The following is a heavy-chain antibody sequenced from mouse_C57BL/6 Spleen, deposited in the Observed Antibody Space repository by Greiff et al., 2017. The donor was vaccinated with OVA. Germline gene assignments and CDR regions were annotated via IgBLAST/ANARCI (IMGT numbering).Heavy chain of an antibody. CDR1: GYTFTDYY. J-gene: IGHJ2*01. CDR2: INPNNGGT. Sequence: EVQLQQSGPELVKPGASVKISCKASGYTFTDYYMNWVKQSHGKSLEWIGDINPNNGGTSYNQKFKGKATLTVDKSSSTAYMELRSLTSADSAVYYCAHYGSSSSFDYWGQGTTLTVSS. V-gene: IGHV1-26*01. CDR3: AHYGSSSSFDY. D-gene: IGHD1-1*01.